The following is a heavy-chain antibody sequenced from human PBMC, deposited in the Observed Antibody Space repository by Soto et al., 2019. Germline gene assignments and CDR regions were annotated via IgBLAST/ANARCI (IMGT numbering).Heavy chain of an antibody. D-gene: IGHD2-2*01. CDR2: IYYSGST. Sequence: SETLPLTCTVSGGSISSGSYYWGWIRQPPGKGLEWIGSIYYSGSTYYNPSLKSRVTISVDTSKNQFSLKLSSVTAADPAVYYCARDNYCISTSCANWFDPRGQGTLVTVSS. CDR1: GGSISSGSYY. J-gene: IGHJ5*02. V-gene: IGHV4-39*07. CDR3: ARDNYCISTSCANWFDP.